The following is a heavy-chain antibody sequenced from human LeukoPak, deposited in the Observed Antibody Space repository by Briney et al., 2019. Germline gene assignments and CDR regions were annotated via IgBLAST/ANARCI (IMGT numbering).Heavy chain of an antibody. V-gene: IGHV3-7*03. CDR3: ARDRVPWVMVTGTTAGAFDI. J-gene: IGHJ3*02. D-gene: IGHD1-7*01. Sequence: GGSLRLSCAASGFTFSSYWLSWVRQAPGKGLEWVANIKLDGSAKYYVDSVKGRFTISGDNSKNTLYLQMNSLRSEDTAVYYCARDRVPWVMVTGTTAGAFDIWGQGTMVTVSS. CDR2: IKLDGSAK. CDR1: GFTFSSYW.